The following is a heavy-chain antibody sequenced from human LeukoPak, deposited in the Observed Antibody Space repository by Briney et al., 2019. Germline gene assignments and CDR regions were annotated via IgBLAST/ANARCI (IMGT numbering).Heavy chain of an antibody. CDR1: GYTFTTYD. D-gene: IGHD1-26*01. J-gene: IGHJ4*02. CDR2: MNPNSGYT. CDR3: ARVDGSIDY. Sequence: GASVKVPCKASGYTFTTYDINWVRQATGQGLEWMGWMNPNSGYTGFAQKFQGRVTFTRATSISTAYMELSSLRSEDTAVYYCARVDGSIDYWGQGTLVTVSS. V-gene: IGHV1-8*03.